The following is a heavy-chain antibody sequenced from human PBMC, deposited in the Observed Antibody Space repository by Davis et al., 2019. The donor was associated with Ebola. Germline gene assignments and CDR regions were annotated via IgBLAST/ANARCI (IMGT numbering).Heavy chain of an antibody. D-gene: IGHD5-12*01. Sequence: ASVKVSCKASGYTFTSYGISWVRQAPGQGLEWMGWISAYNGNTNYAQKLQGRVTMTTDTSTSTAYMELRSLRSDDTAVYYYARLHIVATNFDYWGQGTLVTVSS. CDR1: GYTFTSYG. V-gene: IGHV1-18*01. CDR2: ISAYNGNT. CDR3: ARLHIVATNFDY. J-gene: IGHJ4*02.